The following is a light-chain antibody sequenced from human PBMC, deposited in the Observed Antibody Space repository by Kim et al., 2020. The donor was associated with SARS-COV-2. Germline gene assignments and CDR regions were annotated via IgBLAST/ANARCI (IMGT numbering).Light chain of an antibody. CDR3: QQYAYWRA. CDR1: QSISTD. Sequence: SLPPGERPTLSCRASQSISTDLAGSQKKPAQTPRVLIYAASARATGIPARFSGSGSETEFTLTITNVQSEDCAVYYCQQYAYWRAFGQGTRLEIK. V-gene: IGKV3-15*01. J-gene: IGKJ5*01. CDR2: AAS.